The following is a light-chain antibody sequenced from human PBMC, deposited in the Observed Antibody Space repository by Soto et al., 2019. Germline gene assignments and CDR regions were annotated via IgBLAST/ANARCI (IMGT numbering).Light chain of an antibody. V-gene: IGKV3-20*01. Sequence: EFVLTQSPGTLSLSPGERATLSCRASQTVRNNYLAWYQQKPGQAPRLLIYDASSRATGIPDRFSGGGSGTDFTLTISRLEPDDFAVYFCYQYDSSPWTFGQGTKVDI. J-gene: IGKJ1*01. CDR2: DAS. CDR3: YQYDSSPWT. CDR1: QTVRNNY.